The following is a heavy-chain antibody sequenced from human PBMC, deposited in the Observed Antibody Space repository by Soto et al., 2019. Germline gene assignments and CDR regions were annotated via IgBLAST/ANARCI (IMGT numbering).Heavy chain of an antibody. V-gene: IGHV1-8*01. Sequence: ASVKVSCKASGYTFTSYDINWVRQATGQGLEWMGWMNPNSGNTGYAQKFQGRVTMTRNTSISTAYMELSSLRSEDTAVYYCARWGGHLDIDYYYYMDVWGKGTTVTVSS. CDR1: GYTFTSYD. CDR3: ARWGGHLDIDYYYYMDV. J-gene: IGHJ6*03. CDR2: MNPNSGNT. D-gene: IGHD3-16*01.